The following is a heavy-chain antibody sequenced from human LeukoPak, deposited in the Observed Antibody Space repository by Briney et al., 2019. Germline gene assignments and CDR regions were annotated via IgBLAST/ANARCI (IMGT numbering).Heavy chain of an antibody. J-gene: IGHJ4*02. CDR2: IYYSGST. CDR3: ARVSDPYYGSGSFHFDY. V-gene: IGHV4-59*01. CDR1: GGSISSYY. D-gene: IGHD3-10*01. Sequence: SETLSLTCTVSGGSISSYYWSWIRQPPGKGLEWIGYIYYSGSTNYNPSLKRRVTISVDTSKNQFSLKLSSVTAADTAVYYCARVSDPYYGSGSFHFDYWGQGTLVTVSS.